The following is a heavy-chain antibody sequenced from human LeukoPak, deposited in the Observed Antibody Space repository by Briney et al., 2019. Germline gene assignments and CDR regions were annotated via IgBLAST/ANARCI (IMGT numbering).Heavy chain of an antibody. CDR2: ISSSSSTI. D-gene: IGHD1-1*01. Sequence: PGGSLRLSCAASGFTFSSYSMNWVRQAPGKGLEWVSYISSSSSTIYYADSVKGRFTISRDNAKNSLYLQMNSLRDEDTAVYYCARDLEYGTRSLFVLWGQGTLVTVSS. V-gene: IGHV3-48*02. J-gene: IGHJ4*02. CDR3: ARDLEYGTRSLFVL. CDR1: GFTFSSYS.